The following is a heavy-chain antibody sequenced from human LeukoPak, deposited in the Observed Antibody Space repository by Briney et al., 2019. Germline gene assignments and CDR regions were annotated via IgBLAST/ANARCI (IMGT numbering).Heavy chain of an antibody. CDR1: GYAFSDYG. V-gene: IGHV1-46*01. CDR3: ARDRDTYYDFWSGYPHYYYMDV. Sequence: RASVKVSCKASGYAFSDYGITWVRQAPGQGLEWMGIINPSGGSTSYAQKFQGRVTMTRDTSTSTVYMELSSLRSEDTAVYYCARDRDTYYDFWSGYPHYYYMDVWGKGTTVTVSS. J-gene: IGHJ6*03. CDR2: INPSGGST. D-gene: IGHD3-3*01.